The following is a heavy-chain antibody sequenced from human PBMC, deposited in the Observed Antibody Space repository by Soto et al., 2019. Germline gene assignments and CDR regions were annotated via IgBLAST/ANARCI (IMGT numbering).Heavy chain of an antibody. CDR3: AKDTFEI. V-gene: IGHV3-23*01. CDR1: GFTFSNYA. J-gene: IGHJ3*02. CDR2: ISGSGRAT. Sequence: EVQLLESGGGLVQPGGSLRLSCAVSGFTFSNYAMSWVRQAPGKGLEWVAAISGSGRATFYADSVKGRFTISRDNSKNTLYLQMNSLRAEDTALYCCAKDTFEIWGQGTMVTVSS.